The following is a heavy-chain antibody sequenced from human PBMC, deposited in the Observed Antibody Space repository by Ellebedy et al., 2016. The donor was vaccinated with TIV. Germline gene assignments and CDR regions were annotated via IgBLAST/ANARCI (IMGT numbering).Heavy chain of an antibody. CDR1: GFTFSSYS. CDR3: ARDAGRYSGYDGDPADYYFDY. J-gene: IGHJ4*02. V-gene: IGHV3-21*01. Sequence: GGSLRLSXAASGFTFSSYSMNWVRQAPGKGLEWVSSISSSSSYIYYADSVKGRFTISRDNAKNSLYLQMNSLRAEDTAVYYCARDAGRYSGYDGDPADYYFDYWGQGTLVTVSS. D-gene: IGHD5-12*01. CDR2: ISSSSSYI.